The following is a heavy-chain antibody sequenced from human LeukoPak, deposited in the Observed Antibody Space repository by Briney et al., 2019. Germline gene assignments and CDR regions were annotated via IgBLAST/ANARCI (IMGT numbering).Heavy chain of an antibody. CDR2: IYSSGYT. J-gene: IGHJ4*02. Sequence: TSETLSLTCTVSGGAIRSHYWNWIRQPAGKGLEWIGRIYSSGYTNDNPFLKSRITMSVDMSKNQFSLRLNSVTAADTAVYYCARGEHSVDSWGQGMLVTASS. CDR3: ARGEHSVDS. CDR1: GGAIRSHY. V-gene: IGHV4-4*07. D-gene: IGHD1/OR15-1a*01.